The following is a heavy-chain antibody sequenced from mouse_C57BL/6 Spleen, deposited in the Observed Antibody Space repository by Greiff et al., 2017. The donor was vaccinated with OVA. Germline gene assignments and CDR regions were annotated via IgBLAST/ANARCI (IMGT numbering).Heavy chain of an antibody. CDR2: IDSSDSYT. V-gene: IGHV1-69*01. D-gene: IGHD2-4*01. CDR1: GYTFTSYW. J-gene: IGHJ3*01. Sequence: VQLQQPGAELVMPGASVKLSCKASGYTFTSYWMHWVKQMPGQGLEWIGKIDSSDSYTNYNQKFKGKSTLTVDKSSSTAYMQLSSLTSEDSAVYYCARDDYGRFAYWGQGTLVTVSA. CDR3: ARDDYGRFAY.